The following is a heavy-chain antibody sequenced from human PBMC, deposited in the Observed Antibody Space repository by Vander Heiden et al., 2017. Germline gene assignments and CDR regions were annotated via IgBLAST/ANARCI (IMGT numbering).Heavy chain of an antibody. CDR1: GFTFRSYA. Sequence: EVQLLESGGGLVQPGGSLRLSCAASGFTFRSYAMSWVPQARGRGVEGVSAISGSGGSTCYAGSVKGRFTTARDNSKNTLDLQMNSRRAEDTAVYYCAKVSRIGDFDLWGRGTLVTVSS. V-gene: IGHV3-23*01. J-gene: IGHJ2*01. CDR3: AKVSRIGDFDL. CDR2: ISGSGGST.